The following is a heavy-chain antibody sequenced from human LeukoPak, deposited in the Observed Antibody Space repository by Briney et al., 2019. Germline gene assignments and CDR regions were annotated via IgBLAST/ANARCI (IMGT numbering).Heavy chain of an antibody. D-gene: IGHD6-19*01. J-gene: IGHJ4*02. Sequence: GGSLRLSCAASGFTFSSYAMSWVRQAPGKGLEWVSAISGSGGSTYYADSVKGRFTISRDNSKNTLYLQMNSLRAEDTAVYYCASYSSGWYGPFDYWGQGTLVTVSS. CDR2: ISGSGGST. CDR3: ASYSSGWYGPFDY. CDR1: GFTFSSYA. V-gene: IGHV3-23*01.